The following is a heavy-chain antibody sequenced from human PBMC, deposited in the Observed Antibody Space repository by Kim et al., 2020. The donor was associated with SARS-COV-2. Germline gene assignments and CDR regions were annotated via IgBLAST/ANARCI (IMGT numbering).Heavy chain of an antibody. J-gene: IGHJ6*02. Sequence: GGSLRLSCAASGFGFDTHSMNWVRQAPGKVLEWVSSIGGTSNYIYYADSVKGRFTISRDNAKNSLFLQMNSLRAEDTAVYYCARGGYCSSTSCYFYYYALDVWGQGTTVTVSS. D-gene: IGHD2-2*01. CDR3: ARGGYCSSTSCYFYYYALDV. CDR1: GFGFDTHS. V-gene: IGHV3-21*01. CDR2: IGGTSNYI.